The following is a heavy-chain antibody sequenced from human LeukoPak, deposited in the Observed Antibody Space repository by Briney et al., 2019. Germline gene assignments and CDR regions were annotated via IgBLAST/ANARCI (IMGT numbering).Heavy chain of an antibody. CDR3: ARERDGRFFDY. D-gene: IGHD5-24*01. CDR2: INQDGSEK. J-gene: IGHJ4*02. CDR1: GLRFGSFW. V-gene: IGHV3-7*01. Sequence: GGSLRLSCAVSGLRFGSFWMSWVRQAPGEGLEWVANINQDGSEKYFVDSVRGRFTISRDNSKNSLHLQVNTLRAEDTAVYYCARERDGRFFDYWGQGTLVTVSS.